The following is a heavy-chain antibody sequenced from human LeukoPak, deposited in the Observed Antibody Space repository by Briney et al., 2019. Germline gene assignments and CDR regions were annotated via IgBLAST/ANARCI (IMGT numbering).Heavy chain of an antibody. J-gene: IGHJ4*02. D-gene: IGHD3-22*01. CDR2: IWYDGSNK. Sequence: GRSLRLSCAASGFTFSSYGMHWVRQAPGKGLEWVAVIWYDGSNKYYADSVKGRFTISRDNSKNTLYLQMNSLRAEDTAVYYCAREAVSSGYRTYYFDYWGQGTLVTV. CDR1: GFTFSSYG. V-gene: IGHV3-33*01. CDR3: AREAVSSGYRTYYFDY.